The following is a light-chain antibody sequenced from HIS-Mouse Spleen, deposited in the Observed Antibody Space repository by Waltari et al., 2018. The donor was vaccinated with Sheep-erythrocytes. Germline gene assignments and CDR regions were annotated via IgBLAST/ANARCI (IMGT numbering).Light chain of an antibody. V-gene: IGLV2-23*01. J-gene: IGLJ3*02. CDR3: CSYAGSSTWV. Sequence: QSALTQPASVSGSPGQPITISCTGTSSAVGSYNLFSWYQQHPGKAPKLMIYEGSKRPSGVSNRFSGSKSGNTASLTISGLQAEDEADYYCCSYAGSSTWVFGGGTKLTVL. CDR2: EGS. CDR1: SSAVGSYNL.